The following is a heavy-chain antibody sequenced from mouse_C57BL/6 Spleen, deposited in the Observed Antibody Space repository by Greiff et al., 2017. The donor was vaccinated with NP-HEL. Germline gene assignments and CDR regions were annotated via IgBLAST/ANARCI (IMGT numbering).Heavy chain of an antibody. J-gene: IGHJ2*01. V-gene: IGHV5-6*01. CDR3: ARHISNYAYYFDY. CDR2: ISSGGSYT. D-gene: IGHD2-5*01. CDR1: GFTFSSYG. Sequence: EVQVVESGGDLVKPGGSLKLSCAASGFTFSSYGMSWVRQTPDKRLEWVATISSGGSYTYYPDRVQGRFTISRDNATNTLYLQLSSLKSEDTAMYYCARHISNYAYYFDYWGQGTTLTVSA.